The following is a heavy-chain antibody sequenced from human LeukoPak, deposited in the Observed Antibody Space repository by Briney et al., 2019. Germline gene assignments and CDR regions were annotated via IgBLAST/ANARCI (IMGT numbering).Heavy chain of an antibody. CDR2: IIPIFGTA. J-gene: IGHJ4*02. CDR3: ALMVRGVITLDY. D-gene: IGHD3-10*01. CDR1: GSTFSSYA. Sequence: SVKVSCKASGSTFSSYAISWVRQAPGQGLEWMGRIIPIFGTANYAQKFQGRVTITTDESTSTAYMELSSLRSEDTAVYYCALMVRGVITLDYWGQGTLVTVSS. V-gene: IGHV1-69*05.